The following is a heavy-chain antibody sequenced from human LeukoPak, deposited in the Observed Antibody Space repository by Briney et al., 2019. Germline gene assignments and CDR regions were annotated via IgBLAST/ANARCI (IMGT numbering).Heavy chain of an antibody. J-gene: IGHJ4*02. CDR3: ARDDYGDFGHDY. D-gene: IGHD4-17*01. Sequence: ASVKVSCKASGYTFTSYDINWVRQATGQGLEWMGWMNPNSGNTGYAQKFQGRVTMTRNTSISTAYMELSSLRSEDTAVYYCARDDYGDFGHDYWGQGTLVTVSS. CDR1: GYTFTSYD. CDR2: MNPNSGNT. V-gene: IGHV1-8*01.